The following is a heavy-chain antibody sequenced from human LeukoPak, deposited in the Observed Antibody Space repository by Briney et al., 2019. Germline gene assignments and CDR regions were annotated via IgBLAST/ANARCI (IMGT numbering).Heavy chain of an antibody. J-gene: IGHJ5*02. CDR1: GGSISSLNYH. Sequence: SETLSLTCTVSGGSISSLNYHWTWIRQPAGKGLELIGRIYTSGSTNYGPSFKSRVTISIDTSKNQFSLKLSSVTAADTAVYYCARDPGGSGPASWGPGTLVTVSS. D-gene: IGHD6-19*01. CDR2: IYTSGST. CDR3: ARDPGGSGPAS. V-gene: IGHV4-61*02.